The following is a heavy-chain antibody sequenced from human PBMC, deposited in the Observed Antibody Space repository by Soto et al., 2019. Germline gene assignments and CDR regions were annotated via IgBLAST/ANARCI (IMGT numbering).Heavy chain of an antibody. Sequence: QVQLVQSGAEVKKPGSSVKVSCKASGGTFSSYTISWVRQAPGQGLEWMGRIIPILGIANYAQKFQGRVTITADKSTSTAYMELSSLRSEDTAVYYCARDCSSTSCYELYYYYGTDVWGQGTTVTVSS. CDR3: ARDCSSTSCYELYYYYGTDV. D-gene: IGHD2-2*01. J-gene: IGHJ6*02. CDR1: GGTFSSYT. CDR2: IIPILGIA. V-gene: IGHV1-69*08.